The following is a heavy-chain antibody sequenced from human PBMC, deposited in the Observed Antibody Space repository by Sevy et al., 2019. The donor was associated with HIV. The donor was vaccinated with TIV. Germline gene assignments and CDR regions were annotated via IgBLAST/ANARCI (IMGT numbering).Heavy chain of an antibody. CDR2: ISTGGGTI. Sequence: GGSLRLSCADSGLSFRSYELNWVRQAPGKGLQWISYISTGGGTIFYADSVKGRFTISRDNAKNSVFLQMNSLRAEDTAVYFCATSRRDYYNYYFDYWGHGTLVTVSS. J-gene: IGHJ4*01. CDR3: ATSRRDYYNYYFDY. V-gene: IGHV3-48*03. D-gene: IGHD3-22*01. CDR1: GLSFRSYE.